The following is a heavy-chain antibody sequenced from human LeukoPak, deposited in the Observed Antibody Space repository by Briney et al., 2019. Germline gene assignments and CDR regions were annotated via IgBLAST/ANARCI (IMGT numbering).Heavy chain of an antibody. V-gene: IGHV3-48*01. CDR3: ARDYKYAFDN. D-gene: IGHD5-24*01. CDR1: EFTFSEYS. CDR2: IGIDSGNT. Sequence: GGSLRLSCAASEFTFSEYSMNWVRQPPGKGREWSSYIGIDSGNTNYADSVKGRFTISGDKAKNSLYLQMNSLRVEDTAVYYCARDYKYAFDNWGQGTLVTVSS. J-gene: IGHJ4*02.